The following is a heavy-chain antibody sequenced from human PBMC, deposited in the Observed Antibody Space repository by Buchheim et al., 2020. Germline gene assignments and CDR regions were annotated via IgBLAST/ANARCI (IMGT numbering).Heavy chain of an antibody. Sequence: QLQLQESGPGLVKPSETLSLTCTVSGGSISSSSYYWGWIRQPPGKGLEWIGSIYYSGCTYYNPSLKSRVTISVDTSKNQFSLKLSSVTAADTAVYYCARHEWSEGSSGYWPFDYWGQGTL. CDR3: ARHEWSEGSSGYWPFDY. CDR2: IYYSGCT. D-gene: IGHD3-22*01. J-gene: IGHJ4*02. CDR1: GGSISSSSYY. V-gene: IGHV4-39*01.